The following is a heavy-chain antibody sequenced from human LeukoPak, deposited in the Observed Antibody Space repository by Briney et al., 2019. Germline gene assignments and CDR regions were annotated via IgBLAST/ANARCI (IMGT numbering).Heavy chain of an antibody. D-gene: IGHD3-22*01. CDR2: INPNSGGT. J-gene: IGHJ4*02. V-gene: IGHV1-2*02. CDR3: ARDPPDDSSGYYASGDY. CDR1: GYTFTGYY. Sequence: GASVKVSCKASGYTFTGYYMHWVRQAPGQGLEWMGWINPNSGGTNYAQKFKGRVTMTRDTSISTAYMELSRLRSDDTAVYYCARDPPDDSSGYYASGDYWGQGTLVTVSS.